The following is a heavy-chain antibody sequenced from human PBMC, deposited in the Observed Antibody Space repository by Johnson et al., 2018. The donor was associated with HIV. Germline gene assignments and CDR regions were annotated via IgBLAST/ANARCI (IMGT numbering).Heavy chain of an antibody. J-gene: IGHJ3*02. Sequence: QVQLVESGGGVVQPGRSLRLSCAASGFTFTNYGMHWVRQAPGKGLEWVAVISYDGSNEHYTDSVGGRFTISRDNSKNTLYLQMNSLRAEDTAVYYCAERSPILRAFDIWGQGTMVTVSS. CDR3: AERSPILRAFDI. V-gene: IGHV3-30*03. CDR2: ISYDGSNE. CDR1: GFTFTNYG.